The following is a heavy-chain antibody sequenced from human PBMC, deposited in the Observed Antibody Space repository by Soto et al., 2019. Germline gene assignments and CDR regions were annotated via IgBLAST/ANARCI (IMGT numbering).Heavy chain of an antibody. D-gene: IGHD2-15*01. CDR3: AREGLVVAKPNY. V-gene: IGHV3-33*01. CDR2: IWYDGSNK. J-gene: IGHJ4*02. Sequence: QVQLVESGGGVVQPGRSLRLSCAASGFTFSSYGMHWVRQAPGKGLEWVAGIWYDGSNKYYADSVKGRCTISRDNSKNTLDLQMNSLRAEDTAVYYCAREGLVVAKPNYGGQGTRFTFSS. CDR1: GFTFSSYG.